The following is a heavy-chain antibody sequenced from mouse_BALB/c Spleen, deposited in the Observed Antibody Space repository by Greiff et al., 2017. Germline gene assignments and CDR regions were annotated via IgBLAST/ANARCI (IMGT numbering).Heavy chain of an antibody. CDR1: GFTFSSYA. CDR3: AREGAITTVVDYYAMDY. D-gene: IGHD1-1*01. V-gene: IGHV5-6-5*01. Sequence: EVMLVESGGGLVKPGGSLKLSCAASGFTFSSYAMSWVRQTPEKRLEWVASISSGGSTYYPDSVKGRFTISRDNARNILYLQMSSLRSEDTAMYYCAREGAITTVVDYYAMDYWGQGTSVTVSS. J-gene: IGHJ4*01. CDR2: ISSGGST.